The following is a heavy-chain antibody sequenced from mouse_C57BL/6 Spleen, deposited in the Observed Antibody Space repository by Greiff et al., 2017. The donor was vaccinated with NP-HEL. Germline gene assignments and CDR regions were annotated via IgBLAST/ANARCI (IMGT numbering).Heavy chain of an antibody. V-gene: IGHV1-72*01. CDR3: ARSLITTVVDLFAY. CDR1: GYTFTSYW. Sequence: VKLQESGAELVKPGASVKLSCKASGYTFTSYWMHWVKQRPGRGLEWIGRIDPNSGGTKYNEKFKSKATLTVDKPSSTAYMQLSSLTSEDSAVYYCARSLITTVVDLFAYWGQGTLVTVSA. J-gene: IGHJ3*01. CDR2: IDPNSGGT. D-gene: IGHD1-1*01.